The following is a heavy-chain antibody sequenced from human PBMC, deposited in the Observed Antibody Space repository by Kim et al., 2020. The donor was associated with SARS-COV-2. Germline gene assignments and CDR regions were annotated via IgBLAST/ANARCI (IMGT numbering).Heavy chain of an antibody. D-gene: IGHD6-13*01. Sequence: SETLSLTCTVSGGSISSSSYYWGWIRQPPGKGLEWIGSIYYSGSTYYNPSLKSRVTISVDTSKNQFSLKLSSVTAADTAVYYCARILNSSWYDYWGQGTLVTVSS. CDR1: GGSISSSSYY. CDR2: IYYSGST. J-gene: IGHJ4*02. CDR3: ARILNSSWYDY. V-gene: IGHV4-39*01.